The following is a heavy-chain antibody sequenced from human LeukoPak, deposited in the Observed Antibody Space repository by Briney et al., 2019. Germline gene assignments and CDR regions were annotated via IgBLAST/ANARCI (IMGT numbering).Heavy chain of an antibody. CDR2: IYYSGST. CDR3: ARGWLQLGEVGLDI. V-gene: IGHV4-39*07. CDR1: GGSISSSNYY. Sequence: PSETLSLTCTVSGGSISSSNYYWGWIRQPPGKGLEWIGSIYYSGSTYYSPSLKSRVTISVDTSKNQFSLKLSSVTAADTAVYYCARGWLQLGEVGLDIWGQGTMVTVSS. J-gene: IGHJ3*02. D-gene: IGHD5-24*01.